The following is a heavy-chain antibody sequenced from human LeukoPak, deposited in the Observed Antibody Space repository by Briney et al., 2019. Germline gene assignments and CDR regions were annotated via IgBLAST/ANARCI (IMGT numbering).Heavy chain of an antibody. Sequence: PSQTLSLTCTVSGGSISSGTYYWTWIRQHPGKGLEWIGYIYYRGSTYYNPSLKSRVTMSVDTSKKQFFLNLNSVTAADTATYYCARAQQLWLSGGDLWYFDYWGQGALVTVSS. CDR3: ARAQQLWLSGGDLWYFDY. CDR1: GGSISSGTYY. J-gene: IGHJ4*02. V-gene: IGHV4-31*03. CDR2: IYYRGST. D-gene: IGHD3-16*01.